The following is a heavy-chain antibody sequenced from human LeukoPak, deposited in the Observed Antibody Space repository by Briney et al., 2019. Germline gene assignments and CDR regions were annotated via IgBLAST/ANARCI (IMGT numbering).Heavy chain of an antibody. D-gene: IGHD2-15*01. Sequence: GGSLRLSCAASGFTFSTYWMTWVRQAPGKGLEWAASIKQDGGEKYYVDSVKGRFTISRDNAKNSLYLQMNSLRAEDTAVYYCARGGPVYCSGGSCYEGINWFDPWGQGTLVTVSS. V-gene: IGHV3-7*03. CDR2: IKQDGGEK. J-gene: IGHJ5*02. CDR1: GFTFSTYW. CDR3: ARGGPVYCSGGSCYEGINWFDP.